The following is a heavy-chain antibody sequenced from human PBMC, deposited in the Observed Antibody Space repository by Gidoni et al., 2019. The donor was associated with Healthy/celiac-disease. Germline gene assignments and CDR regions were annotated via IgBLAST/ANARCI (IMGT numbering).Heavy chain of an antibody. Sequence: QVQLVQSGAEVKKPGASVKVSCKASGYTFTSYDINWVRQATGQGLEWMGWMNPNSGNTGYAQKFQGRVTMTRNNSISTAYMELSSLRSEDTAVYYCARGGVDIVATNHYYYYGMDVWGQGTTVTVSS. J-gene: IGHJ6*02. CDR2: MNPNSGNT. V-gene: IGHV1-8*01. CDR1: GYTFTSYD. CDR3: ARGGVDIVATNHYYYYGMDV. D-gene: IGHD5-12*01.